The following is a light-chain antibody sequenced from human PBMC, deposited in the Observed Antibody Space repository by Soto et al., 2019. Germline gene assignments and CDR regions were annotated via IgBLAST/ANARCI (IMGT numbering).Light chain of an antibody. J-gene: IGKJ4*01. CDR3: QQYGSSPLT. V-gene: IGKV3-20*01. CDR1: QSVSSNY. Sequence: EIVLTQSPGTLSLSPGERATLSCRASQSVSSNYLAWYQQQPGQAPRFLIYGASSRATGIPDRFSGSGSGTDFTLTISRLEPEDFAVYYCQQYGSSPLTFGGGTKVDIK. CDR2: GAS.